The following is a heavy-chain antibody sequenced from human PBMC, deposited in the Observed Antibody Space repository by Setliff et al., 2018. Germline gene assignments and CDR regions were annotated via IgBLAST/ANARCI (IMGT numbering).Heavy chain of an antibody. J-gene: IGHJ6*03. V-gene: IGHV1-69*13. CDR3: VREGVDSRSSTDYRYYMDV. CDR1: GATFSSYG. Sequence: SVKVSCKASGATFSSYGISWVRQAPGQGLEWMGGTIPMFGTTEYAQKFQGRLTITADESTSTAYMELNSLRSEDTAVYYCVREGVDSRSSTDYRYYMDVWGKGTTVTV. D-gene: IGHD3-22*01. CDR2: TIPMFGTT.